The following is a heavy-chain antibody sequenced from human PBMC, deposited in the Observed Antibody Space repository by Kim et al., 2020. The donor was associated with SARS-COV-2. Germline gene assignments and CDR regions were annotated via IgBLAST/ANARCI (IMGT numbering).Heavy chain of an antibody. CDR2: IYYSGST. CDR1: GGSISSYY. Sequence: SETLSLTCTVSGGSISSYYWSWIRQPPGKGLEWIGYIYYSGSTNYNPSLKSRVTISVDTSKNQFSLKLSSVTAADTAVYYCARQQVLMVYAIPVSAFDPWGQGTLVTVSS. J-gene: IGHJ5*02. CDR3: ARQQVLMVYAIPVSAFDP. D-gene: IGHD2-8*01. V-gene: IGHV4-59*08.